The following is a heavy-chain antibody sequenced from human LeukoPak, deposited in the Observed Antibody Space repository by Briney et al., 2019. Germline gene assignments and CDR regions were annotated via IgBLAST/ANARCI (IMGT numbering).Heavy chain of an antibody. Sequence: GGSVRLSCAASGFSFSDYYMTWIRQAPGKGLECVSYISTSSSYTNYADSVRGRFTISRDNAKNSLYLQMNSLRVEDTAVYYCARGRTLHGAFDIWGQGTRV. D-gene: IGHD1-14*01. V-gene: IGHV3-11*06. CDR2: ISTSSSYT. J-gene: IGHJ3*02. CDR1: GFSFSDYY. CDR3: ARGRTLHGAFDI.